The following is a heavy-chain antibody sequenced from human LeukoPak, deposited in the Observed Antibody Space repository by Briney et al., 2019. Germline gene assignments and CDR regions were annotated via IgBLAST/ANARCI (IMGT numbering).Heavy chain of an antibody. CDR2: INHSGST. Sequence: PSETLSLTCAVYGGSFSGYYWSWIRQPPGKGLEWIGEINHSGSTNYNPSLKSRVTISVDTSKNQFSLKLSSVTAADTAVYYCARARYNRRTSGPDFDYWGQGTLVTVSS. CDR3: ARARYNRRTSGPDFDY. D-gene: IGHD1-14*01. J-gene: IGHJ4*02. CDR1: GGSFSGYY. V-gene: IGHV4-34*01.